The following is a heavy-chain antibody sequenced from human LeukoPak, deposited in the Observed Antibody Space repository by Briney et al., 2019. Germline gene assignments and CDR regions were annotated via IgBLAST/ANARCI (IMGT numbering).Heavy chain of an antibody. V-gene: IGHV4-38-2*01. CDR3: ARINWNPDY. CDR2: TYHSGST. D-gene: IGHD1-1*01. Sequence: SETLSLTCAVSGYSISSGYHWDWIRPPPGKGLEWIGSTYHSGSTYYNPSLKSRVTISVDTSKNQFSLKLSSVTAADTAVYYCARINWNPDYWGQGTLVTVSS. J-gene: IGHJ4*02. CDR1: GYSISSGYH.